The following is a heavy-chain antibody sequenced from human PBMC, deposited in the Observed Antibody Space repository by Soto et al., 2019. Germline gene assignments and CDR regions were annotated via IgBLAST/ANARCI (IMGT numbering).Heavy chain of an antibody. V-gene: IGHV1-18*01. CDR2: ISGYNGDT. D-gene: IGHD2-8*01. J-gene: IGHJ6*02. CDR3: AKNGQPPYYYYGMDV. Sequence: ASVTVSCKDSGYTFTSYGIRWVRQDPGQGLEWMGWISGYNGDTNYAQKFQGRVTMTVDTSTTTAFMELTSLTSDDRAVYYCAKNGQPPYYYYGMDVWGQGTTVTVSS. CDR1: GYTFTSYG.